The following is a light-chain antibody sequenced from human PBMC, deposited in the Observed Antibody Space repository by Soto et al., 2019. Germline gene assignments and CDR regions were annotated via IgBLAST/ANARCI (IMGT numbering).Light chain of an antibody. CDR3: QQYTDWLLT. CDR2: GIS. J-gene: IGKJ1*01. CDR1: QSVTSN. V-gene: IGKV3D-15*01. Sequence: EVVMTHSPATLSVSQGESATLSCRASQSVTSNYLAWYQQKPFQAPMLLIYGISTRATGFPARFSGCGTGTDFTLTIRRLEPEHFALYYCQQYTDWLLTFGQGAKV.